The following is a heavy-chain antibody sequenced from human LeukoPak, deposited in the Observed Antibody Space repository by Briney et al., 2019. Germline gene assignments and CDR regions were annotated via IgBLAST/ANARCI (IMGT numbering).Heavy chain of an antibody. J-gene: IGHJ4*02. Sequence: SETLSLTCTVSGGSISSYYWSWIRQPPGKGLEWIGYIYYSGSTNYNPSIKSRVTISVDTSKNQFSLKLSSVTAADTAVYYCARVPLSCGGDCYSEAFYFDYWGQGTLVTVSS. CDR1: GGSISSYY. CDR2: IYYSGST. CDR3: ARVPLSCGGDCYSEAFYFDY. D-gene: IGHD2-21*02. V-gene: IGHV4-59*01.